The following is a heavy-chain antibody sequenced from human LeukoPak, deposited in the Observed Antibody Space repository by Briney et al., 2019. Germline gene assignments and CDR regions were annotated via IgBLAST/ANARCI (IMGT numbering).Heavy chain of an antibody. Sequence: PGGSLRLSCAASGFTVSSNYMSWVRQAPGKGLEWVSLMYSGGSTYYADSVKGRFTISRDNSKNTLYLQMNSLRAEDTAVYYCARDHYYGSGYFDYWGQGTLVTVSS. V-gene: IGHV3-53*01. CDR3: ARDHYYGSGYFDY. CDR1: GFTVSSNY. D-gene: IGHD3-10*01. J-gene: IGHJ4*02. CDR2: MYSGGST.